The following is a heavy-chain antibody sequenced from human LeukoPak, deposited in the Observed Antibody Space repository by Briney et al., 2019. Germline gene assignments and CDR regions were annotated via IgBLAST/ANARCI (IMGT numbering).Heavy chain of an antibody. V-gene: IGHV3-33*01. Sequence: GRSLRLSCAASGFTFSNYAMHWVRQAPGKGLEWVAVIWYDGSSKFYAGSVNGRFTISRDNSENTLYLQMNNLGAEDTAVYHCVRGAYYYDSSDYYYFPYWGQGTPVTVSS. CDR2: IWYDGSSK. CDR3: VRGAYYYDSSDYYYFPY. CDR1: GFTFSNYA. D-gene: IGHD3-22*01. J-gene: IGHJ4*02.